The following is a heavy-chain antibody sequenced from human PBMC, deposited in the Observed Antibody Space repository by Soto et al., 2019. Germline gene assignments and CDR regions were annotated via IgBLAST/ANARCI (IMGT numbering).Heavy chain of an antibody. Sequence: GGSLRLSCAASGFTFSSYAMHWVRQAPGKGLEWVAVISYDGSNKYYADSVKGRFTISRDNSKNTLYLQMNSLRAEDTAVYYCARELYGDYVIDYWGQGTLVTVSS. J-gene: IGHJ4*02. D-gene: IGHD4-17*01. V-gene: IGHV3-30-3*01. CDR1: GFTFSSYA. CDR2: ISYDGSNK. CDR3: ARELYGDYVIDY.